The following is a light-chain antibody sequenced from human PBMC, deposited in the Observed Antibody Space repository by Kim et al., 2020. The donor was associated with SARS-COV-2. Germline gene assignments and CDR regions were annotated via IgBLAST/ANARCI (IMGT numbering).Light chain of an antibody. CDR1: SLRSYY. J-gene: IGLJ2*01. CDR2: GKN. V-gene: IGLV3-19*01. Sequence: SSELTQDPAVSVALGQTVRITCQGDSLRSYYASWYQQKPGQAPVLVIYGKNNRPSGIPDRFSGSSSGNTASLTIPGAQAEDEADNYCNSRDSSGNPVVFG. CDR3: NSRDSSGNPVV.